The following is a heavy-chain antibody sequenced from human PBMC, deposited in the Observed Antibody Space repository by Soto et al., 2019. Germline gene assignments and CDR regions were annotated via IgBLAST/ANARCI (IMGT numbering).Heavy chain of an antibody. V-gene: IGHV3-23*01. CDR2: ISGSGGST. CDR1: GFTFSSYA. D-gene: IGHD3-22*01. CDR3: AKDRADSSGYYTHAFDI. J-gene: IGHJ3*02. Sequence: GGSLRLSCAASGFTFSSYAMSWVRQAPGKGLEWVSAISGSGGSTYYADSVKGRFTISRDNSKNTLYLQMNSRRAEETAVYYCAKDRADSSGYYTHAFDIWGQGTMVTVSS.